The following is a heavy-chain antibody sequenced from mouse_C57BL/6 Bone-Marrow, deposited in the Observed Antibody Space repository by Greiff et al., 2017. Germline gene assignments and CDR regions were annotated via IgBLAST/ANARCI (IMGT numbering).Heavy chain of an antibody. J-gene: IGHJ2*01. CDR3: ARSSLYGYGLPYYFDY. Sequence: LQESGAELVKPGASVKISCKASGYAFSSYWMNWVKQRPGKGLEWIGQIYPGDGDTNYNGKFKGKATLTADKSSSTAYMQLSSLTSEDSAVYFCARSSLYGYGLPYYFDYWGQGTTLTVSS. CDR2: IYPGDGDT. V-gene: IGHV1-80*01. D-gene: IGHD2-2*01. CDR1: GYAFSSYW.